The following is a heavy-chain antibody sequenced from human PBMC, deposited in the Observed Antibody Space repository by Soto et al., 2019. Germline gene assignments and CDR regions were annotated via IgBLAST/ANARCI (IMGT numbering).Heavy chain of an antibody. Sequence: SETLSLTCTVSGVSISGSRYYWGWIRQPPGRGLEWIGNIYYSGSTYHTPALKSRVTLSVDTSKNQFSLNLNSVTAADTAVYYCARGGIPPSGYGIAYAMDVWGQGTTVTVS. CDR3: ARGGIPPSGYGIAYAMDV. J-gene: IGHJ6*02. CDR1: GVSISGSRYY. D-gene: IGHD1-26*01. CDR2: IYYSGST. V-gene: IGHV4-39*01.